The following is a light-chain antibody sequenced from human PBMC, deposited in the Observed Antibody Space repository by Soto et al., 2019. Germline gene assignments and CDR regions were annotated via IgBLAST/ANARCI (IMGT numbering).Light chain of an antibody. J-gene: IGKJ1*01. Sequence: DIQMTQSPASLSASVGDRVTISCRASQSIGRNLNWYQQKPGKAPTLLMFTSSNLQSGVPSRSSGSGSGTDFILTISSLQPEDFATYYCQQSYSTPPTFGQGTKVDIK. CDR3: QQSYSTPPT. CDR1: QSIGRN. CDR2: TSS. V-gene: IGKV1-39*01.